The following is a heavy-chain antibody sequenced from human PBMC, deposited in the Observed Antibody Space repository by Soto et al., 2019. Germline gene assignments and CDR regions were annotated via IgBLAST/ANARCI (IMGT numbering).Heavy chain of an antibody. Sequence: SETLSLTCTVSGGSINSGGSNWNWIRQRPGEGLEWIGYITYRGTTYSIPYLKSRVTMSVDTSKNQFSLKLSSVSAADTAVYYCARDSGESLRFFDYWGQGAPVTVSS. J-gene: IGHJ4*02. CDR2: ITYRGTT. CDR3: ARDSGESLRFFDY. V-gene: IGHV4-31*03. CDR1: GGSINSGGSN. D-gene: IGHD3-10*01.